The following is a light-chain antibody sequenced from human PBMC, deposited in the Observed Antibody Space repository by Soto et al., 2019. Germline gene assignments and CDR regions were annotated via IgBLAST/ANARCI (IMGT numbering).Light chain of an antibody. CDR3: QQYENYWT. V-gene: IGKV1-5*01. CDR1: QSISSW. CDR2: DAS. J-gene: IGKJ1*01. Sequence: DIQMTQSPSTLSATAGDRVTITCRASQSISSWLAWYQHKPGKAPKLLIYDASNLDSGGPSRFSGSGSGTESSLTISNLQPDDCATYYCQQYENYWTFGQGTRVEIK.